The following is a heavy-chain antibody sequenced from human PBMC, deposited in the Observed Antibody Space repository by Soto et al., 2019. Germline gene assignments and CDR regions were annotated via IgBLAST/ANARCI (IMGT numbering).Heavy chain of an antibody. D-gene: IGHD1-1*01. V-gene: IGHV4-30-4*01. Sequence: SETLSLTCTVSGGSISSYYWSWIRQTPGKGLEWIGHIFYSGTTYYNPSLKSRLTISVDTSKNHFSLRLTSVTAADTAVYYCARDLWVEPELYYYGMDVWGQGTTVTVSS. J-gene: IGHJ6*02. CDR3: ARDLWVEPELYYYGMDV. CDR1: GGSISSYY. CDR2: IFYSGTT.